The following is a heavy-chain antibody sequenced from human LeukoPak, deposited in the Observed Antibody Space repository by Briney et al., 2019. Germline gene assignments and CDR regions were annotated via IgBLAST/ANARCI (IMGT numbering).Heavy chain of an antibody. V-gene: IGHV5-51*01. D-gene: IGHD2-15*01. CDR1: GYSFTSYW. CDR3: ARGRWHIVVVVAARGKYYFDY. Sequence: GESLKISCKGSGYSFTSYWIGWVRQMPGKGLEWMGIIYPGDSDTRYSPSFQGQVTISADKSISTAYLQRSSLKASDTAMYYCARGRWHIVVVVAARGKYYFDYWGQGTLVTVSS. J-gene: IGHJ4*02. CDR2: IYPGDSDT.